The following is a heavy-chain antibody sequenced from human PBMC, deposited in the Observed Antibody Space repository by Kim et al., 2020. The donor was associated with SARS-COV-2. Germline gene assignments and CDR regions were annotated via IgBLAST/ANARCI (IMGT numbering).Heavy chain of an antibody. CDR3: ARDPLSWFGETLSYYYYGMDV. Sequence: GGSLRLSCAASGFTFSSYWMSWVRQAPGKGLEWVANIKQDGSEKYYVDSVKGRFTISRDNAKNSLYLQMNSLRAEDTAVYYCARDPLSWFGETLSYYYYGMDVWGQGTTVTVSS. V-gene: IGHV3-7*01. J-gene: IGHJ6*02. CDR2: IKQDGSEK. D-gene: IGHD3-10*01. CDR1: GFTFSSYW.